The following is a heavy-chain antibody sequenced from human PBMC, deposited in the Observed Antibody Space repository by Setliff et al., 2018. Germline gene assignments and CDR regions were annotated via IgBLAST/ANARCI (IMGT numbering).Heavy chain of an antibody. Sequence: AGGSLRLSCAASGFTFSTYSFNWVRQAPGKGLEWVSAISSTSTYIYYADSVKGRFTISRDNSKNSLYLHMNSLRAEDTAVYYCTRARDIAPTHYYMDVWGKGTTVTVSS. CDR1: GFTFSTYS. CDR3: TRARDIAPTHYYMDV. D-gene: IGHD5-12*01. V-gene: IGHV3-21*01. CDR2: ISSTSTYI. J-gene: IGHJ6*03.